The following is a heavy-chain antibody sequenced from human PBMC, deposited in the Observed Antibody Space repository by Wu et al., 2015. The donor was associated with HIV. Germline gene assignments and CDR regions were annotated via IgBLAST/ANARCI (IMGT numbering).Heavy chain of an antibody. D-gene: IGHD1-26*01. CDR1: GGLFNNYA. Sequence: QVRLVQSGAEVKQPGSSVKVSCETSGGLFNNYAFHWVRQAPGQGLEWMGRIIPIFGTANYAQKFQGRVTITADESTSTAYMELSSLRSEDTAVYYCAADYSGSDYWGQGTLVTVSS. J-gene: IGHJ4*02. V-gene: IGHV1-69*13. CDR3: AADYSGSDY. CDR2: IIPIFGTA.